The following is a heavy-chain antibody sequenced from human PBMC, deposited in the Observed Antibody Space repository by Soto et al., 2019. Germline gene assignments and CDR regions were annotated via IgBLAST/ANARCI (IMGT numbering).Heavy chain of an antibody. CDR3: IQSRCGGDCLQSYASHYYYGIDV. CDR2: IYWDDDK. CDR1: GFSLSTSGVG. Sequence: QITLKESGPTLVKPTQTLTLTCTFSGFSLSTSGVGVGWIRQPPGKALEWLALIYWDDDKRYSPSLRSRPTISKDTSKIQVVLTMTNVDPVATATYYCIQSRCGGDCLQSYASHYYYGIDVLGQGATVTVSS. V-gene: IGHV2-5*02. J-gene: IGHJ6*01. D-gene: IGHD2-21*02.